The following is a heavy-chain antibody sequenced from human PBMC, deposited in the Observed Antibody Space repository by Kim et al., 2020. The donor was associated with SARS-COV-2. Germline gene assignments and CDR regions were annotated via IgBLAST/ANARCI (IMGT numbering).Heavy chain of an antibody. Sequence: GGSLRLSCAASGFTFSSYGMHWVRQAPGKGLEWVAVISYDGSNKYYADSVKGRFTISRDNSKNTLYLQMNSLRAEDTAVYYRATRPLRGSTVVPTINWYFDLWGRGTLVTVSS. J-gene: IGHJ2*01. CDR2: ISYDGSNK. D-gene: IGHD4-17*01. CDR1: GFTFSSYG. V-gene: IGHV3-30*03. CDR3: ATRPLRGSTVVPTINWYFDL.